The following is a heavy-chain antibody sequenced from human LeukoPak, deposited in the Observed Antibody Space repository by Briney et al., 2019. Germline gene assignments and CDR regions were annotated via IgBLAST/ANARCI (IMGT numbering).Heavy chain of an antibody. CDR2: ISTYNGNT. J-gene: IGHJ4*02. CDR1: GYNFDRYG. V-gene: IGHV1-18*04. D-gene: IGHD3-22*01. CDR3: ARVGSDSSGYYYPDY. Sequence: ASVKVSCKGSGYNFDRYGVNWVRQAPGQGLEWVGWISTYNGNTFYAQKFEGRVTMTTDTSTNTVYMDLRSLRSDDTAVYYCARVGSDSSGYYYPDYWGQGTLVTVSS.